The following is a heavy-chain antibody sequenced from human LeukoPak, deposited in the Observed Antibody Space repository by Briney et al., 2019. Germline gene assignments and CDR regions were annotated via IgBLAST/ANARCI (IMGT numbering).Heavy chain of an antibody. V-gene: IGHV3-64D*09. CDR3: VKGHKAAAGKPYFDH. CDR2: ISNNGGST. Sequence: GGSLRLSCSASGFTFSSYGMHWVRQAPGKGLEYVSTISNNGGSTYYADSVKGRFTISRDNSKNTLNLQMSSLRAEDTAVYYCVKGHKAAAGKPYFDHWGERTLVSVST. CDR1: GFTFSSYG. J-gene: IGHJ4*02. D-gene: IGHD6-13*01.